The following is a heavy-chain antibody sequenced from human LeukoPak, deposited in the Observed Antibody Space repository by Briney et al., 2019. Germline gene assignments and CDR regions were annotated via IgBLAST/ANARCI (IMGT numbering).Heavy chain of an antibody. J-gene: IGHJ6*03. V-gene: IGHV1-2*02. D-gene: IGHD6-19*01. CDR1: GYTFTGYY. CDR3: ARDQYSSGWYGPSGGHMDV. CDR2: INPNSGGT. Sequence: ASVKVSCKASGYTFTGYYMHWVRQAPGQGLEWMGWINPNSGGTHYAQKFQGRVTMTRDTSISTAYMELSRLRSDDTAVYYCARDQYSSGWYGPSGGHMDVWGKGTTVTVSS.